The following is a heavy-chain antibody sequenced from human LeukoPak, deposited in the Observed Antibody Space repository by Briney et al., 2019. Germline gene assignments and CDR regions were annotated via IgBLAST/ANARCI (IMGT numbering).Heavy chain of an antibody. J-gene: IGHJ5*02. CDR1: GYSSTSYW. CDR2: IFPGDSDT. CDR3: ARIIAADGPPFDP. V-gene: IGHV5-51*01. D-gene: IGHD6-13*01. Sequence: GESLKISCKGSGYSSTSYWIGWVSQLPGKGLEWMRIIFPGDSDTRYSPSFQGQITISADKSISTAYVQWSSLKASDTAMYYCARIIAADGPPFDPWGQGTLVTVSS.